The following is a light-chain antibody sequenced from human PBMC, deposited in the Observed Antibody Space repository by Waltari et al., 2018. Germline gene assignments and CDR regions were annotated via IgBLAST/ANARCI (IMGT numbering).Light chain of an antibody. V-gene: IGLV2-14*01. J-gene: IGLJ2*01. Sequence: QSALTQPASVSGSPGQSITISCTGTSSDVGGYNHVSWYQQHPGRAPKLMIYEVHNRPSGVSNRFSGAKSGNTASLTISGLQAEDEAYYYCSSYTGSTALVFGGGTKLTVL. CDR1: SSDVGGYNH. CDR2: EVH. CDR3: SSYTGSTALV.